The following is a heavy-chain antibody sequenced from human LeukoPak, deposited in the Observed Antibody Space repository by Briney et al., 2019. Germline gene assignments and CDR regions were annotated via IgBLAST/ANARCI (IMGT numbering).Heavy chain of an antibody. J-gene: IGHJ4*02. Sequence: GGSLRLSCSASGFAFSTYSMNWVRQAPGKGLEGVSAISASWGSTYYADSVKGRFTISRDNTKNTLYLQLNSRRAEDTAVYYCATERDSSWTFDSWGEGTLVTVSS. CDR2: ISASWGST. CDR3: ATERDSSWTFDS. D-gene: IGHD6-13*01. CDR1: GFAFSTYS. V-gene: IGHV3-23*01.